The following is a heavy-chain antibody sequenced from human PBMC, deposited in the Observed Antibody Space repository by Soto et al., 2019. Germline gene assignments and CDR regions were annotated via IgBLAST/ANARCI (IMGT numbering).Heavy chain of an antibody. CDR3: ARGLFAMAGQ. D-gene: IGHD5-18*01. J-gene: IGHJ4*02. CDR1: GYRFTNYW. V-gene: IGHV5-51*01. CDR2: IYPGDSDT. Sequence: ASLQISCKGSGYRFTNYWIGWVRQMPGKGLEWMGIIYPGDSDTRYSPSFQGQVTISRDNAKNSLYLQMNSLRDEDTAVYYCARGLFAMAGQWGQGTLVTVSS.